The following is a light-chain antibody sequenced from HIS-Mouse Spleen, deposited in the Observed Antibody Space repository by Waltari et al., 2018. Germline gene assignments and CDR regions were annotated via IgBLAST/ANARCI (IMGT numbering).Light chain of an antibody. J-gene: IGLJ3*02. Sequence: QSALTQPPSASGSPGQSVTISCTGTSSDVGGSNSVSWYQQHPGKAPKLMIYEVSKRPSGVPDRFSGSKSGNTASLTVSGLQAEDEADYYCSSYAGSNIWVFGGGTKLTVL. CDR2: EVS. CDR1: SSDVGGSNS. V-gene: IGLV2-8*01. CDR3: SSYAGSNIWV.